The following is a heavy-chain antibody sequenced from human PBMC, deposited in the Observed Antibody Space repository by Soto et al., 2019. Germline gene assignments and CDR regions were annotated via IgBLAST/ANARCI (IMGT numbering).Heavy chain of an antibody. D-gene: IGHD3-16*01. CDR1: GYTFISYY. CDR3: ARLATLNPPYYFDY. CDR2: INPSGGNT. V-gene: IGHV1-46*01. J-gene: IGHJ4*02. Sequence: QVQLVQSGAEVKKPGASVKVSCKASGYTFISYYIHWVRQAPGQGLEWMGVINPSGGNTVYAQKFLGRVTMTRDTSTSTVYMELSSMRFEDTAVYYCARLATLNPPYYFDYWGQRTQVTVSS.